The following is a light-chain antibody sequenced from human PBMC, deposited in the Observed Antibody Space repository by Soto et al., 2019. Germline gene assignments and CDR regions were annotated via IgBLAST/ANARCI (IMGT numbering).Light chain of an antibody. CDR1: ARLLHKNGYNY. V-gene: IGKV2-28*01. CDR2: LGS. Sequence: IVMTQSPLSLSVTPGEAASISCMSSARLLHKNGYNYVDWYMQKPGQSPQLLTYLGSNRASGVPDRFSGSGSDTYFTLEISRVEADDVGVYYCMQPLENFRTFGQGTKVEIK. J-gene: IGKJ1*01. CDR3: MQPLENFRT.